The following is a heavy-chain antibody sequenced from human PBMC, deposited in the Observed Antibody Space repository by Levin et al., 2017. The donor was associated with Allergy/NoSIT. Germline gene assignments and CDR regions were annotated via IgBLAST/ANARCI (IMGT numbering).Heavy chain of an antibody. Sequence: PSETLSLTCTVSGASISSFGYYWDWIRQPPGKGLEWIGNMHYTGNTYYNPSLRSRVTISIDTSKNQVSLKLNSVTAADTAMYFCASHPGDVLSIDAFDVWGQGTMVAVSS. CDR2: MHYTGNT. CDR1: GASISSFGYY. J-gene: IGHJ3*01. D-gene: IGHD5-24*01. CDR3: ASHPGDVLSIDAFDV. V-gene: IGHV4-39*01.